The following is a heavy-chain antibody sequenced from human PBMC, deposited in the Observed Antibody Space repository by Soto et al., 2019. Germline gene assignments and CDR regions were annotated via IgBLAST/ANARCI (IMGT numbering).Heavy chain of an antibody. Sequence: SETLSLTCTVSGGSISSYYWSWIRQPPGKGLEWIGYIYYSGSTNYNPSLKSRVTISVDTSKNQFSLKLSSVTAADTAVYYCARHESVMYSSRRPDDVVDISGQGTMVTVSS. CDR1: GGSISSYY. V-gene: IGHV4-59*08. CDR2: IYYSGST. CDR3: ARHESVMYSSRRPDDVVDI. D-gene: IGHD6-19*01. J-gene: IGHJ3*02.